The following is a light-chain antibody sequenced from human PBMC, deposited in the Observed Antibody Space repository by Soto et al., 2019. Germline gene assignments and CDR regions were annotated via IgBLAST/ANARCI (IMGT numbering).Light chain of an antibody. CDR1: QSVNSN. Sequence: EIVMTQSPATLSVSPGERATLSCRASQSVNSNLAWYRQKPGQAPRLLISDASTRATGVPARFSGSGSGTEFTLNISSLQSEDSGIYYCQQYNFWPPLTFAGGTKVEIK. J-gene: IGKJ4*01. V-gene: IGKV3-15*01. CDR2: DAS. CDR3: QQYNFWPPLT.